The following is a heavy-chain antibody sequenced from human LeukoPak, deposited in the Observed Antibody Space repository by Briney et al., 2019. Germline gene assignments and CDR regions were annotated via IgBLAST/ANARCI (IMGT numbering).Heavy chain of an antibody. CDR1: GFTFSSRW. V-gene: IGHV3-7*05. D-gene: IGHD2-8*02. CDR2: IKQDGSQK. Sequence: GGSLRLSCADSGFTFSSRWMSWVRQAPGKGLEWVANIKQDGSQKFYADSVKGRFTISRDSTQNSIYLQMNSLRAEDTAVYYCARDTRATGVHEYWGQGTLVTVSS. J-gene: IGHJ4*02. CDR3: ARDTRATGVHEY.